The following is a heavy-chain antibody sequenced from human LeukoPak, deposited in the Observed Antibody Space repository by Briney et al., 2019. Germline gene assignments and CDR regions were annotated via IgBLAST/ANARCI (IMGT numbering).Heavy chain of an antibody. V-gene: IGHV3-23*01. CDR2: ISSRHLTT. CDR1: GFTFSSFA. Sequence: PGGSLRLSCAVSGFTFSSFAMTWVRQAPGNGLEWVSSISSRHLTTYYTDSVKGRFTISRDNSKNTLYLQMNGLRAEDTAVYYWTKDPYGDYVGAFDPWGQGTLVTVSS. D-gene: IGHD4-17*01. J-gene: IGHJ5*02. CDR3: TKDPYGDYVGAFDP.